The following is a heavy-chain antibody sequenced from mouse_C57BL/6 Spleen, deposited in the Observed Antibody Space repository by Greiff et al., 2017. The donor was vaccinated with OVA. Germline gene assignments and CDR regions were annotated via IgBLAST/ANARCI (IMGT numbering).Heavy chain of an antibody. J-gene: IGHJ1*03. CDR3: TGTGTYWYFDV. Sequence: EVHLVESGGGLVQPGGSMKLSCAASGFTFSDAWMDWVRQSPEKGLEWVAEIRNKANNHATYYAESVKGRFTISRDDSKSSVYLQMNSLRAEDTGIYYCTGTGTYWYFDVWGTGTTVTVSS. D-gene: IGHD4-1*01. V-gene: IGHV6-6*01. CDR1: GFTFSDAW. CDR2: IRNKANNHAT.